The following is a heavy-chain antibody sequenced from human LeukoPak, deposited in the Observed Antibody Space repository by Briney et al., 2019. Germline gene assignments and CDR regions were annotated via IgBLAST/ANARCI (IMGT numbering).Heavy chain of an antibody. D-gene: IGHD6-13*01. Sequence: PGGSLRLSCAASGFTFSSYSMNWVRQAPGKGLEWVSSISSSSSYIYYADSVKGRFTISRDNAKNSLYLQMNSLRAEDTAVYYCARDPSVKGSSWYRGDYFDYWGQGTLVTVSS. V-gene: IGHV3-21*01. CDR2: ISSSSSYI. CDR1: GFTFSSYS. J-gene: IGHJ4*02. CDR3: ARDPSVKGSSWYRGDYFDY.